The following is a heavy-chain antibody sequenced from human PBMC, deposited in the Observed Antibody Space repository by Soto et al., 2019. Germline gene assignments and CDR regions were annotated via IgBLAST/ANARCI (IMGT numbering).Heavy chain of an antibody. Sequence: QVQLQESGPGLVKPSETLSLTCAVSGDSISSYYCMWIRQPPGKGLESIGYLYYGRSANYNPSLKSQVTSSVDTSTNQCSLTLSAMTAADTAVYYCALRSMAVVPEYWGQGTLVTVSS. J-gene: IGHJ4*02. V-gene: IGHV4-59*01. D-gene: IGHD3-22*01. CDR1: GDSISSYY. CDR2: LYYGRSA. CDR3: ALRSMAVVPEY.